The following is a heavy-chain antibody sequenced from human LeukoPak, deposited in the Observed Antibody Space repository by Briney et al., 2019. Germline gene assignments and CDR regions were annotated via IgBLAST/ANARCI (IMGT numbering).Heavy chain of an antibody. V-gene: IGHV4-4*07. CDR2: LYTSGST. J-gene: IGHJ4*02. CDR3: ASDYFDRTGYYGFIY. CDR1: DGSITDYQ. D-gene: IGHD3-22*01. Sequence: SETLSLTCTVTDGSITDYQWIWIRQPTGKGLEWIGRLYTSGSTNYNPSLKSRVSMSVDTSKKQFSLRLSSVTAADTAIYYCASDYFDRTGYYGFIYWGQGSLVTISS.